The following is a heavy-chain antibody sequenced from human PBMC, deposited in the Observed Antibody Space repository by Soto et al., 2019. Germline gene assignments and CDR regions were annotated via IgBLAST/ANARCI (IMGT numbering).Heavy chain of an antibody. D-gene: IGHD3-10*01. Sequence: PGGSLRLSCAASGFTFSSYGMHWVRQAPGKGLEWVAVISYDGSNKYYADSVKGRFTISRDNSKTTLYLQMNSLRAEDTAVYYCARRYGSACDIWGQGTMLNVS. CDR1: GFTFSSYG. CDR2: ISYDGSNK. CDR3: ARRYGSACDI. V-gene: IGHV3-30*03. J-gene: IGHJ3*02.